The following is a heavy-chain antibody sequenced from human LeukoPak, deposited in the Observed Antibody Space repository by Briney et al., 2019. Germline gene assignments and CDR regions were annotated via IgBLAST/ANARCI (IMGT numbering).Heavy chain of an antibody. CDR1: GGSITSYY. D-gene: IGHD3-22*01. CDR2: IYYSGST. CDR3: ARGLNYYDSSGYPFDY. Sequence: SETLSLTCTVSGGSITSYYWSWIRQPAGKGLEWIGYIYYSGSTNYNPSLKSRVTISVDTSKNQFSLKLSSVTAADTAVYYCARGLNYYDSSGYPFDYWGQGTLVTVSS. J-gene: IGHJ4*02. V-gene: IGHV4-59*01.